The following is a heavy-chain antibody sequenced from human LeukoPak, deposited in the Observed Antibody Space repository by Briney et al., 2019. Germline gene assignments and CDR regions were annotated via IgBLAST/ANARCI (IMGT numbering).Heavy chain of an antibody. CDR1: GFTFSSYA. CDR2: ISGSGGST. Sequence: GGSLRLSCAASGFTFSSYAMSWVRQAPGKGLEWVSAISGSGGSTYYADSVKGRFTISRDNSKNTLYLQMNSPRAEDTAVYYCAKDLMAYSSGNNWFDPWGQGTLVTVSS. CDR3: AKDLMAYSSGNNWFDP. V-gene: IGHV3-23*01. D-gene: IGHD6-19*01. J-gene: IGHJ5*02.